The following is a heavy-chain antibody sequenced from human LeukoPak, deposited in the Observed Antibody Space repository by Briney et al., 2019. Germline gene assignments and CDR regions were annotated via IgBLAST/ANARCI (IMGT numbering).Heavy chain of an antibody. J-gene: IGHJ4*02. CDR2: ISWNSGSI. V-gene: IGHV3-9*01. Sequence: PGGSLRLSCAASGFTFDDYAMHWVRQAPGKGLEWVSGISWNSGSIGYADSVKGRFTISRDNAKNSLYLQMNSLRAEDTALYYCAKEYYSGYGSSFDYWGQGTLVTVSS. CDR3: AKEYYSGYGSSFDY. D-gene: IGHD5-12*01. CDR1: GFTFDDYA.